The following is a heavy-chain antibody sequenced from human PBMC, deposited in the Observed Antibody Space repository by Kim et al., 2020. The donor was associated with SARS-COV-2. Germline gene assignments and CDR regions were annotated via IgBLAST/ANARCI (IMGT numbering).Heavy chain of an antibody. Sequence: GEGRFTISRDNSKNTLYLQMSSLRAEDTAVYYCARDSYPPSARGRGLFDYWGQGTLVTVSS. D-gene: IGHD2-2*01. J-gene: IGHJ4*02. CDR3: ARDSYPPSARGRGLFDY. V-gene: IGHV3-30*15.